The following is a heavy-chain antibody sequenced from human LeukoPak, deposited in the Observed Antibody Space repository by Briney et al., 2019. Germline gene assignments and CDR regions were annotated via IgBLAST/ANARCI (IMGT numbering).Heavy chain of an antibody. CDR1: GVSMSSYY. J-gene: IGHJ4*02. Sequence: SETLSLTCTVSGVSMSSYYWSWIRQPPGKGLEWIGSIYYSGSTYYNPSLKSRVTISVDTSKNQFSLKLSSVTAADTAVYYCARVERSYYYFDYWGQGTLVTVSS. CDR3: ARVERSYYYFDY. CDR2: IYYSGST. V-gene: IGHV4-59*12. D-gene: IGHD1-26*01.